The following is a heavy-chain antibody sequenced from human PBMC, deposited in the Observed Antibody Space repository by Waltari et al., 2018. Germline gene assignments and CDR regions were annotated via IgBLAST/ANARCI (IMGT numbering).Heavy chain of an antibody. CDR3: AKESAPTLAFLDY. CDR2: ISWNSGSI. Sequence: EVQLVESGGGLVQPGRSLRLSCAASGFTFDDYAMHWVRQAPGKGLERVSGISWNSGSIGDADSVKGRFTISRDNAKNSLYLQMNSLRAEDTALYYCAKESAPTLAFLDYWGQGTLVTVSS. CDR1: GFTFDDYA. D-gene: IGHD2-21*01. V-gene: IGHV3-9*01. J-gene: IGHJ4*02.